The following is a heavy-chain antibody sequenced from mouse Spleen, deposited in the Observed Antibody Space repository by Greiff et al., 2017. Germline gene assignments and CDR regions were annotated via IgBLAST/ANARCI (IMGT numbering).Heavy chain of an antibody. J-gene: IGHJ4*01. CDR2: ISSGGSYT. CDR1: GFTFSSYT. CDR3: TREGYGMDY. V-gene: IGHV5-6-4*01. Sequence: EVQVVESGGGLVKPGGSLKLSCAASGFTFSSYTMSWVRQTPEKRLEWVATISSGGSYTYYPDSVKGRFTISRDNAKNTLYLQMSSLKSEDTAMYYCTREGYGMDYWGQGTSVTVSP.